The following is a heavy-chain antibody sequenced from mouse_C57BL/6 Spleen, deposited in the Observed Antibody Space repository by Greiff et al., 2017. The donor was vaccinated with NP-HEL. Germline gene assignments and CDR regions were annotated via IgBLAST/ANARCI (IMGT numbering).Heavy chain of an antibody. J-gene: IGHJ1*03. V-gene: IGHV8-12*01. D-gene: IGHD1-1*01. Sequence: QVTLKESGPGILQSSQTLSLTCSFSGFSLSTSGMGVSWIRQPSGKGLEWLAHIYWDDDKRYNPSLKRRLTISKDTSRNQVFLKITSVDTADTATYYCARLYYGSSYVGYFDVWGTGTTVTVSS. CDR1: GFSLSTSGMG. CDR2: IYWDDDK. CDR3: ARLYYGSSYVGYFDV.